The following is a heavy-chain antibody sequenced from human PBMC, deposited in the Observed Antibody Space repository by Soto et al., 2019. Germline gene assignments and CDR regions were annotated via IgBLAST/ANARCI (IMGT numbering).Heavy chain of an antibody. J-gene: IGHJ6*02. V-gene: IGHV3-48*01. D-gene: IGHD1-26*01. CDR3: ARAPGSHGDYYYYGMDV. Sequence: EVQLVESGGGLVQPGGSLRLSCAASGFTFSSYSMNWVRQAPGKGLEWVSYISISSSTIYYADSVKGRFTISRDNAKNSLYLQMNSLRAEDTAVYYCARAPGSHGDYYYYGMDVWGQGTTVTVSS. CDR1: GFTFSSYS. CDR2: ISISSSTI.